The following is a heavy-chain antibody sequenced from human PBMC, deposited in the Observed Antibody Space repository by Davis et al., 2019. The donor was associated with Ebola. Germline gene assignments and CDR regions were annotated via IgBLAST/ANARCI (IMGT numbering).Heavy chain of an antibody. V-gene: IGHV1-2*06. CDR1: GYTFTSYY. CDR2: INPNSGGT. Sequence: ASVKVSCKASGYTFTSYYIHWVRQAPGQGLEWMGRINPNSGGTNNAQKFQGRVTMTRDTSISTAYMELSRLRSDDTAVYYCASSSSSGWYGYWGQGTLVTVSS. CDR3: ASSSSSGWYGY. D-gene: IGHD6-19*01. J-gene: IGHJ4*02.